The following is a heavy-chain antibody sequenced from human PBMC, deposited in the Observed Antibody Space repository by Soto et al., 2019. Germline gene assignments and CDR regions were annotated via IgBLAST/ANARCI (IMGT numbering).Heavy chain of an antibody. V-gene: IGHV4-34*01. CDR2: INYRGSS. D-gene: IGHD3-3*02. CDR1: GGSFTGYY. CDR3: VRGQPHRITIFEVVIRSYDYGMDV. Sequence: PSETLSLTCAVYGGSFTGYYWTWIRQTPGKGLEWIGEINYRGSSYYNPSLESRISMAVDTSKNQFSLKLRSVTAADTAVYFCVRGQPHRITIFEVVIRSYDYGMDVWGQGNTVT. J-gene: IGHJ6*02.